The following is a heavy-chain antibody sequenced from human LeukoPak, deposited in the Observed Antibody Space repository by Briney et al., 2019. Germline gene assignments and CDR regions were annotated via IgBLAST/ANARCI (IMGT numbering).Heavy chain of an antibody. V-gene: IGHV3-30-3*01. Sequence: GGSLRLSCAASGFTFSSYAMHWVRQAPGKGLEWVAVISYDGSNKYYANSVKGRFTISRDNSKNTLYLQMNSLRAEDTAVYYCARLGYCSSTSCPWEGDYWGQGTLVTVSS. J-gene: IGHJ4*02. D-gene: IGHD2-2*03. CDR3: ARLGYCSSTSCPWEGDY. CDR1: GFTFSSYA. CDR2: ISYDGSNK.